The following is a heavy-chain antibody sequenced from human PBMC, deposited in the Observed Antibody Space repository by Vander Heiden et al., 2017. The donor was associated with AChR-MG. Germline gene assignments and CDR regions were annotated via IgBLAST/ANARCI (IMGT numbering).Heavy chain of an antibody. D-gene: IGHD3-3*01. CDR3: SKAQFFVWWALPGDAFDI. CDR2: ISSSSSYI. J-gene: IGHJ3*02. V-gene: IGHV3-21*01. CDR1: GLPARSNR. Sequence: EVPLVAPGGGCVTPGWSLSSSCTASGLPARSNRMNWVRQAPGKGLGLVSSISSSSSYICYADAVKGRCTISIYNAKNSLYLQMNSLRAEDAAVYYCSKAQFFVWWALPGDAFDIWGQGTMVTVSS.